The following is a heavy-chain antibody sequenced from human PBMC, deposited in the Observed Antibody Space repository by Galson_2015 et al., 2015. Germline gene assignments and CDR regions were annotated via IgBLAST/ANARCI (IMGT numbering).Heavy chain of an antibody. Sequence: SLRLSCAASGFTFSSYGMHWVRQAPGKGLEWVATTWYDGGYEYFADSVKGRFTVTRDNSKNTLYLQMNSLRAEDTAVYYCARDRGYGSEFSDYWGQGTLVTVSS. CDR3: ARDRGYGSEFSDY. CDR1: GFTFSSYG. J-gene: IGHJ4*02. V-gene: IGHV3-33*01. CDR2: TWYDGGYE. D-gene: IGHD5-12*01.